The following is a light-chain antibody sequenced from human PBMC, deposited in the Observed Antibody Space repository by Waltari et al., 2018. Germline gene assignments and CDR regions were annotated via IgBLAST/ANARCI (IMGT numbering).Light chain of an antibody. V-gene: IGLV1-40*01. CDR2: GNI. CDR1: SVASGPRTD. CDR3: QSYDSSLSGWV. J-gene: IGLJ3*02. Sequence: QSVLKHPPSVSGAPADRVTISCTGGSVASGPRTDIHWYQHHPGTAPNLLIYGNINRPSGVPDRFSGSKSGTSASLAITGLQSEDEADYYCQSYDSSLSGWVFGGGTRLTVL.